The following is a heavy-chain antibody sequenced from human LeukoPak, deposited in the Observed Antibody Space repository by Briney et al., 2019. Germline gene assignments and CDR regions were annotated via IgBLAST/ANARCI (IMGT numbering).Heavy chain of an antibody. CDR1: GFTFSSYS. Sequence: GGSLRLSCAASGFTFSSYSMNWVRQAPGKGLEWVSSISSSSSYIYYADSVKGRFTISRDNAKNSLYLQMNSLRAGDTAVYYCARDPWFGELHYFDYWGQGTLVTVSS. J-gene: IGHJ4*02. CDR2: ISSSSSYI. V-gene: IGHV3-21*01. D-gene: IGHD3-10*01. CDR3: ARDPWFGELHYFDY.